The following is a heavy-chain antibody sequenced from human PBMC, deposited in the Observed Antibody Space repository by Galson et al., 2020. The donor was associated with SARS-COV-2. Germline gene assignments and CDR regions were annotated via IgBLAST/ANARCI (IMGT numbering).Heavy chain of an antibody. D-gene: IGHD2-2*01. J-gene: IGHJ6*02. CDR1: VGSFSGFS. Sequence: GSLRLSCAVYVGSFSGFSWSWVRQSPGKGLEWIGEINHSGSANYNPSLKSRVTISVDTSKNQFSLKLTSVTAAETGVYYCARGRVGVVPAPILGLGPYYDYYAMDVWGQGTTITVSS. CDR2: INHSGSA. CDR3: ARGRVGVVPAPILGLGPYYDYYAMDV. V-gene: IGHV4-34*01.